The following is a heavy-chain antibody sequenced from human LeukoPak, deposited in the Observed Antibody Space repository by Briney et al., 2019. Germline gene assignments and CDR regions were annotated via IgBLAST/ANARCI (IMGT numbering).Heavy chain of an antibody. J-gene: IGHJ6*02. CDR1: GGSISSSSYY. V-gene: IGHV4-39*01. Sequence: PSETLSLTCTVSGGSISSSSYYWGWIRQPPGKGLEWIGSIYYSGSTYYNPSLKSRVTISVDTSKNQFSLKLSSVTAADTAVYYCARIKSSGYSYGYSFYYYYYGMDVWGQGTTVTVSS. CDR2: IYYSGST. D-gene: IGHD5-18*01. CDR3: ARIKSSGYSYGYSFYYYYYGMDV.